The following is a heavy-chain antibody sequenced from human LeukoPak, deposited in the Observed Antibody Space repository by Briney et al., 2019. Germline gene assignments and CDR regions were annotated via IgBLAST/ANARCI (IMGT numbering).Heavy chain of an antibody. CDR1: GFTFSSYW. J-gene: IGHJ4*02. V-gene: IGHV3-7*01. D-gene: IGHD2-2*02. CDR2: IKQDGSEK. CDR3: ARDREGYCSSTSCYTGGELFDY. Sequence: PGGSLRLSCAASGFTFSSYWMSWVRQAPGKGLEWVANIKQDGSEKYYVDSVKGRFTISRDNAKNSLYLQMNSLRAEDTAVYYCARDREGYCSSTSCYTGGELFDYWGQGTLVTVSS.